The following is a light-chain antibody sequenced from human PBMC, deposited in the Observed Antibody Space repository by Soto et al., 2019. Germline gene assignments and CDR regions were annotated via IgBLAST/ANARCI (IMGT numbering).Light chain of an antibody. CDR2: DVS. J-gene: IGLJ3*02. V-gene: IGLV2-14*01. CDR3: CSYAGTYWV. Sequence: QSVLTQPASVSGSPGQSITISCTGTSSDVGGYNYVSWYQQHPGKAPKLMIYDVSNRPSGVSNRFSGSKSANTASLTISGLQADDEGDYYCCSYAGTYWVFGGGTKVTVL. CDR1: SSDVGGYNY.